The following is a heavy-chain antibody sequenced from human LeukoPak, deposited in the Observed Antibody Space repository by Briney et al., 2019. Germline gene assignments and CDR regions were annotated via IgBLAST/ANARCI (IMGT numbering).Heavy chain of an antibody. D-gene: IGHD5-18*01. J-gene: IGHJ4*02. CDR2: IYYSGST. CDR3: EREDTAMVMADY. Sequence: SETLSLTCTVSGGSISSSSYYWGWIRQPPGKGLEWIGSIYYSGSTYYNPSLKSRVTISVDTSKNQFSLKLSSVTAADTAVYYCEREDTAMVMADYWGQGTLVTVSS. V-gene: IGHV4-39*07. CDR1: GGSISSSSYY.